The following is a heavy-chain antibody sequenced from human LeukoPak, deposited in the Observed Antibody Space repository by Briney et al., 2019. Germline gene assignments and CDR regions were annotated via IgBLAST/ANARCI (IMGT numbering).Heavy chain of an antibody. CDR1: GGSISSYY. CDR2: IYYSGST. D-gene: IGHD6-13*01. CDR3: ARHSSSWRYDY. Sequence: SETLSLTCTVSGGSISSYYWSWIRQPPGKGLEWIGYIYYSGSTNYNPSLKSRVTISVDTSKNQFSLKLSSVTAADTAVYYCARHSSSWRYDYWGQGTLVTVSS. J-gene: IGHJ4*02. V-gene: IGHV4-59*08.